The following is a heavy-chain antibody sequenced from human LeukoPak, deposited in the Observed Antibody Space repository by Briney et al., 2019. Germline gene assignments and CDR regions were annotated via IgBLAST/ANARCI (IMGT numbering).Heavy chain of an antibody. CDR3: ARQYCSSTSCYIVY. CDR1: GFTFSSYA. CDR2: ISGSGGST. J-gene: IGHJ4*02. V-gene: IGHV3-23*01. Sequence: GGSLRLSCAASGFTFSSYAMSWVRQAPGKGLEWVSAISGSGGSTYYADSVKGRFTISRDNSKNTLYLQMNSLRAEDTAVYYCARQYCSSTSCYIVYWGQGTLVTVSS. D-gene: IGHD2-2*02.